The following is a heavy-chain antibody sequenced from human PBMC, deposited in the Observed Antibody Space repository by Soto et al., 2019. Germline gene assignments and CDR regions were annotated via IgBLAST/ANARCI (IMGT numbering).Heavy chain of an antibody. D-gene: IGHD3-10*01. CDR3: ARAWWDYESSGSSGYFDY. J-gene: IGHJ4*02. CDR1: GFTVSSNY. V-gene: IGHV3-53*01. Sequence: GESLKISCAASGFTVSSNYMSWVRQAPGKGLEWVSVIYSGGSTYYADSVKGRFTISRDNSKNTLYLQMNSLRAEDTAVYYCARAWWDYESSGSSGYFDYWGQGTLVTVSS. CDR2: IYSGGST.